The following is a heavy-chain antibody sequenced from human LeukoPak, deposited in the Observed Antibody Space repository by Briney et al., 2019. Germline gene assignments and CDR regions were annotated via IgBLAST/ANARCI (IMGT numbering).Heavy chain of an antibody. V-gene: IGHV1-2*02. CDR2: INPNSGGT. CDR3: ARGLTGYSVDY. J-gene: IGHJ4*02. Sequence: GASVKVSCKASGYTFTGYYIHWVRQAPGQGLEWMGWINPNSGGTKYAQKFQGRVTMKRDKSISTAYMELSRLRSDDTAVYYCARGLTGYSVDYWGQGTLVTVSS. CDR1: GYTFTGYY. D-gene: IGHD3-9*01.